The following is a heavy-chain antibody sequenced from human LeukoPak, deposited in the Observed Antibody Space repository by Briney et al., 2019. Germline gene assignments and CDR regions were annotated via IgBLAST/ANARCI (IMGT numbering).Heavy chain of an antibody. CDR2: IKQDGSEK. V-gene: IGHV3-7*01. D-gene: IGHD3-3*01. J-gene: IGHJ6*03. CDR1: GFTFSSYW. Sequence: GGSLRLSCAASGFTFSSYWMSWVRQAPGKGLKWVANIKQDGSEKYYVDSVKGRFIISRDNAKNSLYLQMNSLRAEDTAVYYCAREAYDDFWSGSWRYYYYMDVWGKGTTVTVSS. CDR3: AREAYDDFWSGSWRYYYYMDV.